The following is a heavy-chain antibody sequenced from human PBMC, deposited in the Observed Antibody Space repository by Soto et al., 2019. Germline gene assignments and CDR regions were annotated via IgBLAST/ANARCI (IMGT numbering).Heavy chain of an antibody. Sequence: SVKVSCKASGYTFTSYDINWVRQATGQGLEWMGGIIPIFGTANYAQKFQGRVTITADESTSTAYMELSSLRSEDTAVYYCARERISIAVAGPYYFDYWGQGTLVTVSS. CDR2: IIPIFGTA. V-gene: IGHV1-69*13. D-gene: IGHD6-19*01. CDR3: ARERISIAVAGPYYFDY. J-gene: IGHJ4*02. CDR1: GYTFTSYD.